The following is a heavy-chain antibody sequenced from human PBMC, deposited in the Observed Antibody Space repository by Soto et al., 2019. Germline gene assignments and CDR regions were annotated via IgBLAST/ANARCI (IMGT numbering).Heavy chain of an antibody. D-gene: IGHD3-3*01. CDR2: IYYSGGT. V-gene: IGHV4-30-4*01. CDR3: ARDNILGILYGGMDV. CDR1: GGSISSGDYY. J-gene: IGHJ6*02. Sequence: SETLSLTCTVSGGSISSGDYYWSWVRQPPGKGLEWIGYIYYSGGTYYNPSLKSRVTISVDTSKNQFSLKLSSVTAADTAVYYCARDNILGILYGGMDVWGQGTTVTVSS.